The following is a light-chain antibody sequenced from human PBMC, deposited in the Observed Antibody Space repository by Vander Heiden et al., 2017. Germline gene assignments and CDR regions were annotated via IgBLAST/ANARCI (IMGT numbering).Light chain of an antibody. CDR1: SSDVGGYNY. V-gene: IGLV2-14*03. Sequence: QADLTQPGAVSGSPGQSITISCTGTSSDVGGYNYVSWYQQHPGKAPKVMIYDVSNRPSGVSNRFSGSKSGNTASLTISGLQAEDEADYYCTSYTSRTTWVFGGGTKLTVL. CDR3: TSYTSRTTWV. J-gene: IGLJ2*01. CDR2: DVS.